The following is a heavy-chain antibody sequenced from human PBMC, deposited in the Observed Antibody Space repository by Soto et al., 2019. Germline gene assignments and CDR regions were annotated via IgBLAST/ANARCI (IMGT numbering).Heavy chain of an antibody. J-gene: IGHJ6*02. Sequence: QVQLVQSGAEVKKPGASVKVSCKASGYTFTSFYMHWVRQAPGQGLEWMGISNPSGTTTDYAQKFQGIVTMTRDTSTSTYYMELSSLTSEDTAVYYCAKPQIARHYYYGMEVWGQGTAVTVSS. V-gene: IGHV1-46*01. CDR1: GYTFTSFY. CDR2: SNPSGTTT. CDR3: AKPQIARHYYYGMEV.